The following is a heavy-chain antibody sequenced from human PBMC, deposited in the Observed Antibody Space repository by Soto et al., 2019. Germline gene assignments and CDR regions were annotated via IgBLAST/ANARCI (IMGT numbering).Heavy chain of an antibody. CDR2: IYHSGST. CDR3: ARDRGKRYSYGPAEAFDY. D-gene: IGHD5-18*01. V-gene: IGHV4-4*02. J-gene: IGHJ4*02. Sequence: SETLSLTCAVSGGSISSSNWWSWVRQPPGKGLEWIGEIYHSGSTNYNPSLKSRVTISVDKSKNQFSLKLSSVTAADTAVYYCARDRGKRYSYGPAEAFDYWGQGTLVTVSS. CDR1: GGSISSSNW.